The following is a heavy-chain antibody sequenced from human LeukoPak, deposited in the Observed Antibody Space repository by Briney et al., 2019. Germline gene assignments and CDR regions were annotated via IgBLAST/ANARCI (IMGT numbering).Heavy chain of an antibody. V-gene: IGHV4-34*01. CDR3: ARGGGQGIVVVPAAILGTGWFDP. CDR2: TNHSGST. J-gene: IGHJ5*02. CDR1: GGSFSGYY. D-gene: IGHD2-2*02. Sequence: SETLSLTCAVYGGSFSGYYWSWIRQPPGKGLEWIGETNHSGSTNYNPSLKSRVTISVDTSKNQFSLKLSSVTAADTAVYYCARGGGQGIVVVPAAILGTGWFDPWGQGTLVTVSS.